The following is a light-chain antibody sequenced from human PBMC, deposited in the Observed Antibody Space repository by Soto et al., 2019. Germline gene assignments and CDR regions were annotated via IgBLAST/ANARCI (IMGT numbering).Light chain of an antibody. V-gene: IGKV3-15*01. CDR2: GTS. CDR1: QSVSSN. J-gene: IGKJ2*01. Sequence: EIVMTQSPATLSVSPGESATLSCRASQSVSSNLAWYQHKPGQAPRLLIYGTSTRATGIPARFSGSGSGTDFTLTISSLQSEDFAVYYCQQYRDWPRTFGQGTKLEIK. CDR3: QQYRDWPRT.